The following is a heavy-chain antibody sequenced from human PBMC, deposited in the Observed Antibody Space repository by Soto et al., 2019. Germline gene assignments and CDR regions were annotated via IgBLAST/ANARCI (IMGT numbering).Heavy chain of an antibody. J-gene: IGHJ4*02. CDR3: ANDRAGNLYFDY. CDR2: ISGSGGDT. V-gene: IGHV3-23*01. CDR1: GFTFSNYA. Sequence: PGGSLRLSCAASGFTFSNYAMNWVRQAPGKGLEWVSTISGSGGDTFYADSVKGRFTISRDNSKNKLYLQMNSLTAEDTAIYYCANDRAGNLYFDYWGQGTLVTVSS.